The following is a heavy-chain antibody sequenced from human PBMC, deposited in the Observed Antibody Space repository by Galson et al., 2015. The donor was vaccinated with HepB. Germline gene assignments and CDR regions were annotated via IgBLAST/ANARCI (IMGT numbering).Heavy chain of an antibody. CDR2: ISSSSSYI. CDR3: ARGIAVAGTQLRDDYYYYGMDV. J-gene: IGHJ6*02. V-gene: IGHV3-21*01. D-gene: IGHD6-19*01. Sequence: SLRLSCAASGFAFSSYSMNWVRQAPGKGLGWVSSISSSSSYIYYADSVKGRFTISRDNAKNSLYLQMNSLRAEDTAVYYCARGIAVAGTQLRDDYYYYGMDVWGQGTTVTVSS. CDR1: GFAFSSYS.